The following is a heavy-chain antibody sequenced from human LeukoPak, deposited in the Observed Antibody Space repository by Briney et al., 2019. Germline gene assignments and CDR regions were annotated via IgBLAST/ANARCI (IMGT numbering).Heavy chain of an antibody. Sequence: SETLSLTCTVSGGSISNSSYYWGWIRQPPGKGLGWIGYMYYSGSTYYNPSLKSRVTISVDTSKNHLSLQLSSVTAADTGVYYCAGDVDIVADRIFDFWGQGTLVTVSS. J-gene: IGHJ4*02. CDR3: AGDVDIVADRIFDF. D-gene: IGHD5-12*01. CDR1: GGSISNSSYY. CDR2: MYYSGST. V-gene: IGHV4-39*02.